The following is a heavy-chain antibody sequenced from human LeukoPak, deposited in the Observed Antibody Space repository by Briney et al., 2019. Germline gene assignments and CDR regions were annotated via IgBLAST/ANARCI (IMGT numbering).Heavy chain of an antibody. D-gene: IGHD5-24*01. V-gene: IGHV4-39*07. CDR1: GGSISSSSYY. CDR3: ARGREGFTY. Sequence: PSGTLSLTCTVSGGSISSSSYYWGWIRQPPGKGLEWIGSIYYSGSTYYNPSLKSRVTISVDTSKNQFSLKLSSVTAADTAVYYCARGREGFTYWGQGTLVTVSS. J-gene: IGHJ4*02. CDR2: IYYSGST.